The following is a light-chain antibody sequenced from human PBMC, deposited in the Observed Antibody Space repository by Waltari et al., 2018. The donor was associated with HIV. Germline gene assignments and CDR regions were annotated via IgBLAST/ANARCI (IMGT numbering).Light chain of an antibody. J-gene: IGKJ1*01. CDR1: QSVLFSSNNKNY. V-gene: IGKV4-1*01. CDR2: WAS. Sequence: DIVMTQSPVSLAVSLGERATINCKSNQSVLFSSNNKNYLAWYLQKPGQPPQLLIYWASTRESGVPDRFSGSGSGTDFTLTISSLQAEDVAVYYCQQYYSLPRTFDQGTKVEIK. CDR3: QQYYSLPRT.